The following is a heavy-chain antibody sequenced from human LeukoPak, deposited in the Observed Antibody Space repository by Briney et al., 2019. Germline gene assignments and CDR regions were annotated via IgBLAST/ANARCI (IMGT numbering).Heavy chain of an antibody. V-gene: IGHV4-38-2*02. CDR1: GYSISSGYY. CDR2: IYYSGST. Sequence: SETLSLTCNVSGYSISSGYYCSWIRQPPGKGLEWIGSIYYSGSTYYNPSLKSRVTISVDTSKNQFSLKLSSVTAADTAVYYCARLKFGGIAARRSFDYWGQGTLVTVSS. CDR3: ARLKFGGIAARRSFDY. J-gene: IGHJ4*02. D-gene: IGHD6-6*01.